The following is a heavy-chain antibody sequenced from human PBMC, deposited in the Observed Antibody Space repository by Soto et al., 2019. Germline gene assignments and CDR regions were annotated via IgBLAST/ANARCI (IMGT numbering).Heavy chain of an antibody. CDR1: GYTFTSYA. D-gene: IGHD2-15*01. CDR2: INAGNGNT. V-gene: IGHV1-3*01. Sequence: QVQLVQSGAEVKKPGASVKVSCKASGYTFTSYAMHWVRQAPGQRLEWMGWINAGNGNTKYSQKFQGRVTITRDTSASTAYMELSSLRSEDTAVYYCARDLFGLGVVVVAAPSYGMDVWGQGTTVTVSS. CDR3: ARDLFGLGVVVVAAPSYGMDV. J-gene: IGHJ6*02.